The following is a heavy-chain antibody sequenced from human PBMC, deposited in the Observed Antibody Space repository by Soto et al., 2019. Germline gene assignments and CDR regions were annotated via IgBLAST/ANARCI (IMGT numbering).Heavy chain of an antibody. Sequence: GASVKVSCKASGYTFTSYGISWVRQAPGQGLEWMGWISAYNGNTNYAQTLQGRVTMTTDTSTSTAYMELRSLRSDDTAVYYCARDAYYDFWSGYYTGAGAFVIWGQGTMVTVSS. J-gene: IGHJ3*02. CDR2: ISAYNGNT. D-gene: IGHD3-3*01. CDR1: GYTFTSYG. CDR3: ARDAYYDFWSGYYTGAGAFVI. V-gene: IGHV1-18*01.